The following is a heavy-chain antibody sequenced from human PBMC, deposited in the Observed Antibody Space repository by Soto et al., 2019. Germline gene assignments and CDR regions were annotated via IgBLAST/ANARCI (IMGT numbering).Heavy chain of an antibody. CDR3: ARRDY. J-gene: IGHJ4*02. CDR1: GFTFSSYG. CDR2: ISYDGSNK. Sequence: GGSLRLSCAASGFTFSSYGMHWVRQAPGKGLEWVAVISYDGSNKYYADSVKGRFTISRDNSKNTLYLQMNSLRAEDTAVYYCARRDYWGQGTLVTVSS. V-gene: IGHV3-30*03.